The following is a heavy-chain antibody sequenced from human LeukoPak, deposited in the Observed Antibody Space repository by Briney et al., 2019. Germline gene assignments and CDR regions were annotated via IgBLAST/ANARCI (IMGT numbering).Heavy chain of an antibody. CDR3: ARLVIPSHSRWFDP. J-gene: IGHJ5*02. CDR1: GFTFNNYA. D-gene: IGHD2-21*01. V-gene: IGHV3-23*01. Sequence: GGSLRLSCAASGFTFNNYAMSWVRQAPGKGLEWVSTISQGGETPYYADSVKGRFTVSRDNSKNTLYLQVDSLSAEDTAVYYCARLVIPSHSRWFDPWGQGTLVTVSS. CDR2: ISQGGETP.